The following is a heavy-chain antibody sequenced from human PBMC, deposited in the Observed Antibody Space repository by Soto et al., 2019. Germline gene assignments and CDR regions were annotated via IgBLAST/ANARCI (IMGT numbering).Heavy chain of an antibody. CDR2: INHSGST. J-gene: IGHJ4*02. CDR3: ARISTMVRGVIITVFDY. CDR1: GGSFSGYY. V-gene: IGHV4-34*01. Sequence: QVQLQQWGAGLLKPSETLSLTCAVYGGSFSGYYWSWIRQPPGKGLEWIGEINHSGSTNYNPSLKSRGTISVDTSKNQFSLKLSSVTAADTAVYYCARISTMVRGVIITVFDYWGQGTLVTVSS. D-gene: IGHD3-10*01.